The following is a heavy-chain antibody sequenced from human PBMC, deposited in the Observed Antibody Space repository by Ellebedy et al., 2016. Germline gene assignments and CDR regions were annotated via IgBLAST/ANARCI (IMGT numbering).Heavy chain of an antibody. V-gene: IGHV1-2*02. Sequence: ASVKVSXKASGYTVTGYYLHWVRQAPGQGLEWMGWVAPNNGATRYAQKFQGRVTMTRDTSLTTVYMEMSRLRSDDTAVYYCARGGSSNRLTDYWGQGTLVTVSS. CDR2: VAPNNGAT. CDR3: ARGGSSNRLTDY. D-gene: IGHD6-13*01. CDR1: GYTVTGYY. J-gene: IGHJ4*02.